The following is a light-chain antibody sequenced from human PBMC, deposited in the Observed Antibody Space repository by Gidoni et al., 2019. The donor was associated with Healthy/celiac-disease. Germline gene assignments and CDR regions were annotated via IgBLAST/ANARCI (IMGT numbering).Light chain of an antibody. CDR3: SSYTSSSTLV. Sequence: QSALTQPASVSGSPGQSITISCTGTSSDVGGYNYVSWYHQHPGKAPKLMIYDVSNRPSVVSNRFSGSKSGNTASLTISGLQAEDEADYYSSSYTSSSTLVFGGGTKLTVL. CDR1: SSDVGGYNY. CDR2: DVS. V-gene: IGLV2-14*01. J-gene: IGLJ2*01.